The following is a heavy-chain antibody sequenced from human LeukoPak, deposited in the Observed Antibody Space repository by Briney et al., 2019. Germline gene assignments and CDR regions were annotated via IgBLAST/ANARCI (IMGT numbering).Heavy chain of an antibody. V-gene: IGHV3-23*01. CDR1: GFTFSSYA. Sequence: PGGSLRLSCAASGFTFSSYAMSWVRQAPGKGLEWVSAISGSGGSTYYADSVKGRFTISRDNSKNTLYLQMNSLRAEDTAVYYCAKGMELECSGGSCYYAFDIWGQGTMVTVSS. J-gene: IGHJ3*02. CDR2: ISGSGGST. CDR3: AKGMELECSGGSCYYAFDI. D-gene: IGHD2-15*01.